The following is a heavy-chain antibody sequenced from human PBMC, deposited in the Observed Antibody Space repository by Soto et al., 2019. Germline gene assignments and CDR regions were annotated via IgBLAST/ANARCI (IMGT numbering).Heavy chain of an antibody. CDR2: IYPGDSDT. CDR3: ARPFHSSGWYDY. Sequence: PGESLKISCEASGYSFTSYFIAWVRQMPGKGLECMGIIYPGDSDTRYSPSFQGQVTISADKSISTAYLQWSSLKASDTAMYYRARPFHSSGWYDYWGQGSLVTVSS. D-gene: IGHD6-19*01. J-gene: IGHJ4*02. V-gene: IGHV5-51*01. CDR1: GYSFTSYF.